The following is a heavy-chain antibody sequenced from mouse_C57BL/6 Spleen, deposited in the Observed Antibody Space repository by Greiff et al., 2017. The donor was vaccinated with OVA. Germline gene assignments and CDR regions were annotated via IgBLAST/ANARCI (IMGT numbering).Heavy chain of an antibody. CDR2: INPSNGGT. CDR1: GYTFTSYW. Sequence: VKLKQPGTELVKPGASVKLSCKASGYTFTSYWMHWVKQRPGQGLEWIGNINPSNGGTNYNEKFKSKATLTVDKSSSTAYMQLSSLTSEDSAVYYCARGDYYGSSYFDYWGQGTTLTVSS. CDR3: ARGDYYGSSYFDY. V-gene: IGHV1-53*01. D-gene: IGHD1-1*01. J-gene: IGHJ2*01.